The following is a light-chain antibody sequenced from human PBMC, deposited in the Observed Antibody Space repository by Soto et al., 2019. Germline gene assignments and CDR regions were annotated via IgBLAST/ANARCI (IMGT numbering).Light chain of an antibody. CDR2: DAS. CDR3: QQHSTSPT. Sequence: EIVLTQSPGPLALSTGQRATLSCKARQRVSSDYLAWYQQKPGQAPRLLIYDASSRATGIPDRFSGSGSGTDFTLTISRLEPEDIAVYYCQQHSTSPTFGQGTKVDIK. CDR1: QRVSSDY. V-gene: IGKV3-20*01. J-gene: IGKJ1*01.